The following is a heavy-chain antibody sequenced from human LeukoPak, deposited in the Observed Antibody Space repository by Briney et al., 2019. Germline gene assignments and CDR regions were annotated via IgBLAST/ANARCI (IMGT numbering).Heavy chain of an antibody. Sequence: PSETLSLTCTVSGGSISSYYWSWIRQSPGKGLEWIGYIYDSGSFNYSPSLKSRVTISVDTSKNHFSLRLSSVTAADTAVYYCARGIAEGNWFDPWGQGTRVTVSS. J-gene: IGHJ5*02. D-gene: IGHD6-13*01. CDR3: ARGIAEGNWFDP. V-gene: IGHV4-59*01. CDR1: GGSISSYY. CDR2: IYDSGSF.